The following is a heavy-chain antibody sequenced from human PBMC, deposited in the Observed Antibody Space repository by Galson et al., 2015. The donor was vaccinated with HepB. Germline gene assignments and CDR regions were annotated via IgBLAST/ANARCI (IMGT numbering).Heavy chain of an antibody. J-gene: IGHJ3*02. CDR1: GGSISSGGYY. D-gene: IGHD2-2*01. V-gene: IGHV4-31*03. Sequence: TLSLTCTVSGGSISSGGYYWSWIRQHPGKGLKWIGYIYYSGSTYYNPSLKSRVTISVDTSKNQFSLKLSSVTAADTAVYYCARDCSSTSCRDAFDIWGQGTMVTVSS. CDR2: IYYSGST. CDR3: ARDCSSTSCRDAFDI.